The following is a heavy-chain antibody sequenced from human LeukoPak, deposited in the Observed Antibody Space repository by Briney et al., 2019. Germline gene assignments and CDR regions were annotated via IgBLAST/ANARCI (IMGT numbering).Heavy chain of an antibody. V-gene: IGHV4-4*07. D-gene: IGHD6-13*01. Sequence: PSETLSLTCTVSGGSISNLYWSWIRQPPGKTLEWIGRIYSSGSTNYNPSLKSRVTMSLDTSKNQFSLKLSSVTAADTAVYFCARETTGAGTARPFDYWGQGTLVTVSS. CDR1: GGSISNLY. CDR2: IYSSGST. CDR3: ARETTGAGTARPFDY. J-gene: IGHJ4*02.